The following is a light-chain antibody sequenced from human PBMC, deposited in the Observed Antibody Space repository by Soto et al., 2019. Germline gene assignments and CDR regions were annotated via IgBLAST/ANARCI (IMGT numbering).Light chain of an antibody. J-gene: IGKJ1*01. Sequence: DIQMTQSPSTLPASVGDRVTITCRASQSISGRLAWYQQKPGKVPNLLMYKASTLETGVPSRFSGSGSGTEFTLTISSLQPEDFATYYCQKYNSFPWTFGQGTRVDIK. CDR2: KAS. CDR1: QSISGR. CDR3: QKYNSFPWT. V-gene: IGKV1-5*03.